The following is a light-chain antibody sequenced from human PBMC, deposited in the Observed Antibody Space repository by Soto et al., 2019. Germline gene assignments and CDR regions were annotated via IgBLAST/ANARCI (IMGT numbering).Light chain of an antibody. Sequence: QSVLTQPPSVSGAPGQRVTISCTGSSSNTGADYDVHWYQHLPGSAPKLLICDNNIRPSGVPDRFSGSKSGTSASLAITGLQAEDEGDYYCQSYDSSLSNLVVFGGGTKLTVL. CDR3: QSYDSSLSNLVV. J-gene: IGLJ2*01. CDR1: SSNTGADYD. V-gene: IGLV1-40*01. CDR2: DNN.